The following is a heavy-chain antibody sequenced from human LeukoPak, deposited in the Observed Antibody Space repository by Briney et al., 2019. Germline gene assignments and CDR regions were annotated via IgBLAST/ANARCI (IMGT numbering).Heavy chain of an antibody. CDR1: GGSISSSSYY. CDR2: IYYSGST. CDR3: ARIRTSVAAAGTGFDY. V-gene: IGHV4-39*01. Sequence: SETLSLTCTVSGGSISSSSYYWGWIRQPPGKGLEWIGSIYYSGSTYYNPSLKSRVTISVDTSKNQFSLKLSSVTAADTAVYYCARIRTSVAAAGTGFDYWGQGTLGTVSS. J-gene: IGHJ4*02. D-gene: IGHD6-13*01.